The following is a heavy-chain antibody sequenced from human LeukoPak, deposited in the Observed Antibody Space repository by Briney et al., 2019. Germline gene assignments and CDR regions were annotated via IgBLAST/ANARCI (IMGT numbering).Heavy chain of an antibody. CDR1: GGSISSSSYY. J-gene: IGHJ4*02. CDR2: IYYSGST. D-gene: IGHD2-2*01. CDR3: ARGSSRRYCSSTSCLDY. Sequence: SETLSLTCTVSGGSISSSSYYWGWIRQPPGKGLEWIGSIYYSGSTYYNPSLKSRVTTSVDTSKNQFSLKLSSVTAADTAVYYCARGSSRRYCSSTSCLDYWGQGTLVTVSS. V-gene: IGHV4-39*07.